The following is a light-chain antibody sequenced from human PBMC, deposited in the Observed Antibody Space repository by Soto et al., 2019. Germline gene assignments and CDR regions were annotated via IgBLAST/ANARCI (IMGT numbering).Light chain of an antibody. Sequence: DILMTQSPATLSASPGERVILSCRASQNVGSTLAWYQQKPGKAPTLLIRGASTRATGVPARFSGSGSGTEFLLTSSSLQSEDFAVYYCQQYSTSLTFGGGTTLEIK. CDR1: QNVGST. V-gene: IGKV3-15*01. CDR3: QQYSTSLT. J-gene: IGKJ4*02. CDR2: GAS.